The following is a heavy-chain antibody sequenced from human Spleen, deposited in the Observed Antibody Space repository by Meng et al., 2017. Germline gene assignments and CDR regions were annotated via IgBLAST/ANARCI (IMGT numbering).Heavy chain of an antibody. CDR2: INHSGST. D-gene: IGHD4-11*01. CDR1: GGSFSDYY. CDR3: ARGPTTMAHDFDY. Sequence: QGQLQQWGAGRLKPSETLSLTCVVFGGSFSDYYWSWIRQPPGKGLEWIGEINHSGSTNYNPSLESRATISVDTSQNNLSLKLSSVTAADSAVYYCARGPTTMAHDFDYWGQGTLVTVSS. V-gene: IGHV4-34*01. J-gene: IGHJ4*02.